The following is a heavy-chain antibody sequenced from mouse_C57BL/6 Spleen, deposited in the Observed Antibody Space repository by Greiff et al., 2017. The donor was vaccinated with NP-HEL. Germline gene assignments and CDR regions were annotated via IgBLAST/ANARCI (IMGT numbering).Heavy chain of an antibody. Sequence: EVQLQESGPGLVKPSQSLSLTCSVTGYSITSGYYWNWIRQFPGNKLEWMGYISYDGSNNYNPSLKNRISITRDTSKNQFFLKLNSVTTEDTATYYCASGVRGAMDYWGQGTSVTVSS. CDR1: GYSITSGYY. CDR3: ASGVRGAMDY. V-gene: IGHV3-6*01. J-gene: IGHJ4*01. D-gene: IGHD2-14*01. CDR2: ISYDGSN.